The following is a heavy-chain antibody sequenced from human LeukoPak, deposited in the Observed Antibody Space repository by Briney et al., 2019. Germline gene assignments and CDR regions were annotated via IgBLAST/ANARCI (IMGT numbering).Heavy chain of an antibody. CDR2: FDPKDGET. Sequence: ASVKVSCKVSGYTLTELSMHWVRQAPGKGLEWMGGFDPKDGETIYAQKFQGRVTMTEDTSTDTAYMELSSLRSEDTAWYYCAKDFRPESDVFAYWGQGTLVTVSS. D-gene: IGHD3-16*01. CDR1: GYTLTELS. V-gene: IGHV1-24*01. J-gene: IGHJ4*02. CDR3: AKDFRPESDVFAY.